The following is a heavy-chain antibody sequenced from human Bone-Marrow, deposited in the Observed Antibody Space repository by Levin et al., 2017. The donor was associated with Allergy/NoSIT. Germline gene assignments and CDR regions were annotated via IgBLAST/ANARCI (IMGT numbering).Heavy chain of an antibody. D-gene: IGHD2-15*01. Sequence: GESLKISCAASGFTFSSYWMTWVRQAPGKGLEWVANIKQDGGEKYYVDSVKGRFTISRDNAKNSLYLQMNSLRPEDTAVYYCARDYRSQGGGRTFDYWGQGTLVTVSS. J-gene: IGHJ4*02. V-gene: IGHV3-7*01. CDR1: GFTFSSYW. CDR2: IKQDGGEK. CDR3: ARDYRSQGGGRTFDY.